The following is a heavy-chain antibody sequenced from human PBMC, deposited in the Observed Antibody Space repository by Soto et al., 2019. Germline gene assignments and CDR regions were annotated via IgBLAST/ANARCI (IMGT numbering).Heavy chain of an antibody. CDR3: ARRVSSPAESSGWLDP. D-gene: IGHD6-13*01. V-gene: IGHV4-59*08. CDR2: IYYSGST. CDR1: GGSISSYY. J-gene: IGHJ5*02. Sequence: PSETLSLTCTVSGGSISSYYWSWIRQPPGKGLEWIGYIYYSGSTNYNPSLKSRVTISVDTSKNQFSLKLSSVTAADTAVYYCARRVSSPAESSGWLDPWGQGTLVTVSS.